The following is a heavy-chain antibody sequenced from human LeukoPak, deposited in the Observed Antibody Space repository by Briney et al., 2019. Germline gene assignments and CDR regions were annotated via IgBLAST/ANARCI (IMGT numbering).Heavy chain of an antibody. CDR2: ISGSGGST. J-gene: IGHJ4*02. Sequence: GGSLRLSCAASGFTFSSYAMSWVRQAPGKGLEWVSAISGSGGSTYYADSVRDRFAISRDNSKSTLYLQMSSLRAEDTAVFYCARRRLRLAPDFDHWGQGTLVTVSS. V-gene: IGHV3-23*01. CDR3: ARRRLRLAPDFDH. CDR1: GFTFSSYA. D-gene: IGHD5/OR15-5a*01.